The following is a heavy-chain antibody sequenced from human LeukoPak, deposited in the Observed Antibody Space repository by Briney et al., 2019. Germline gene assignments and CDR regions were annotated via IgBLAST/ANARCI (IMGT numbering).Heavy chain of an antibody. CDR3: ARDLDEVGGNLRRGLAF. D-gene: IGHD5-12*01. CDR2: ISSTGTII. J-gene: IGHJ4*02. CDR1: AVQFSAYG. V-gene: IGHV3-48*03. Sequence: GGSLRLSRRASAVQFSAYGLNWVRQSPGKGLQWISYISSTGTIIYYGDSVEGRFAITRSDTRITLALQMHSLIHADTAVFYCARDLDEVGGNLRRGLAFWGQGNLITVSS.